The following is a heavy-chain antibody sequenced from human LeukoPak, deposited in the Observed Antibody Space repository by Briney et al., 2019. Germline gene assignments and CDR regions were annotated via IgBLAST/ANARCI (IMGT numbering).Heavy chain of an antibody. Sequence: GGSLRLSCAASGFTFSSYGMHWVRQAPGKGLEWVAVISYDGSNKYYADSVKGRFTISRDNSKNTLYLQMNSLRAEDTAVYYCAKGSAYYYDSSGYFGDYFDYWGQGTLVTVSS. CDR3: AKGSAYYYDSSGYFGDYFDY. V-gene: IGHV3-30*18. CDR2: ISYDGSNK. J-gene: IGHJ4*02. CDR1: GFTFSSYG. D-gene: IGHD3-22*01.